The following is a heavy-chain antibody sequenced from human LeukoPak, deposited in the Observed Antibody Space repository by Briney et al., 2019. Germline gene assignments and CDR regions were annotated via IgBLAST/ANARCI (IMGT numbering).Heavy chain of an antibody. CDR3: ARGFSFGVVSPFDP. V-gene: IGHV4-59*01. CDR1: GGSISSYY. J-gene: IGHJ5*02. CDR2: IYYSGST. Sequence: PSETLSLTCTVSGGSISSYYWSWIRQPPGKGLEWIGYIYYSGSTNYNPSLKSRVTISVDTSKNQFSPKLSSVTAADTAVYYCARGFSFGVVSPFDPWGQGTLVTVSS. D-gene: IGHD3-3*01.